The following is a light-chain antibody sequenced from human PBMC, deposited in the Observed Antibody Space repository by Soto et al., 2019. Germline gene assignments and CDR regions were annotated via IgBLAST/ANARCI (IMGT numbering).Light chain of an antibody. CDR2: EVS. J-gene: IGLJ2*01. Sequence: QSALTQPASVSGSPGQSITISCTGTSSDVGGYNYVSWYQQHPGKAPKLMIYEVSNRPSGISNRFSGSKSGNTASLTISGPQAEDESDYYCSSYTSSSVLFGGGTKLTVL. CDR1: SSDVGGYNY. CDR3: SSYTSSSVL. V-gene: IGLV2-14*01.